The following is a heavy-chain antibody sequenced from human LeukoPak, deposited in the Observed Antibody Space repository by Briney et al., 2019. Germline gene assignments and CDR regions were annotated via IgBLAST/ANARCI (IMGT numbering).Heavy chain of an antibody. D-gene: IGHD6-13*01. Sequence: ASVKVSCKASGYTFTNFGITWVRQAPGQGLEWMGWISAYDGNTKYAQKIQGRVTMTTDTSTSTAYMELRSLRSDDTAVYYCARDGMEDVRHSSNWLVRYNYYGMDVWGQGTTVTVSS. CDR3: ARDGMEDVRHSSNWLVRYNYYGMDV. CDR2: ISAYDGNT. J-gene: IGHJ6*02. V-gene: IGHV1-18*01. CDR1: GYTFTNFG.